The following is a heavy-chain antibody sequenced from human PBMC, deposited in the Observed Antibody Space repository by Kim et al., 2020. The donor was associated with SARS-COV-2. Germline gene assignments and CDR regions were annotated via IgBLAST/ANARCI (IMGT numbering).Heavy chain of an antibody. CDR2: FDPEDGET. CDR3: ATVGPLMVRGVIIMSEDV. Sequence: ASVKVSCKVSGYTLTELSMHWVRQAPGKGLEWMGGFDPEDGETIYAQKFQGRVTMTEDTSTDTAYMELSSLRSEDTAVYYCATVGPLMVRGVIIMSEDVWGQGTTVTVSS. CDR1: GYTLTELS. V-gene: IGHV1-24*01. D-gene: IGHD3-10*01. J-gene: IGHJ6*02.